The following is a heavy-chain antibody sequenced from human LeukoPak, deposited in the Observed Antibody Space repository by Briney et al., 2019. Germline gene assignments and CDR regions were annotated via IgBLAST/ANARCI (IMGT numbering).Heavy chain of an antibody. CDR3: ASRGDSSGWYLQH. D-gene: IGHD6-19*01. CDR1: GLTFSDYY. Sequence: GGSLRLSCAASGLTFSDYYMTWIRQAPGKGLEWVSYISSSSSTIYYADSVKGRFTISRDNAKNSLYLQMNSLRVEDTAVYYCASRGDSSGWYLQHSGQGTLVIVSS. CDR2: ISSSSSTI. V-gene: IGHV3-11*04. J-gene: IGHJ1*01.